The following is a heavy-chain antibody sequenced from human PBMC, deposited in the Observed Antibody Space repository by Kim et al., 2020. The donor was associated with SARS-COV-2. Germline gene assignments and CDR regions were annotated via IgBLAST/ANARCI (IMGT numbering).Heavy chain of an antibody. CDR2: ISWNSGSI. CDR3: ARDKGPTVTTSFDY. J-gene: IGHJ4*02. Sequence: GGSLRLSCAASGFNFADYAMHWVRQAPGKGLEWVSGISWNSGSIGYADSVKGRFTIYRDNAKNSLYLQMNNLRAEDKALYYCARDKGPTVTTSFDYCGQGTLVTVSS. CDR1: GFNFADYA. V-gene: IGHV3-9*01. D-gene: IGHD4-17*01.